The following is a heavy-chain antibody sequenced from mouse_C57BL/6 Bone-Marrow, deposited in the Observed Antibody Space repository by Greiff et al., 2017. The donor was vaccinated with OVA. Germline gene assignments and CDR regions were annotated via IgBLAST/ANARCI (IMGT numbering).Heavy chain of an antibody. D-gene: IGHD1-1*01. J-gene: IGHJ1*03. CDR2: INPRSGYT. CDR3: AREGYGSSYDWYFDV. V-gene: IGHV1-4*01. CDR1: GYTFTSYT. Sequence: VQLQQSGAELARPGASVKMSCKASGYTFTSYTMHWVKQRPGQGLEWIGYINPRSGYTKYNQKFKDKATLTAAKSSSTAYMQLSSLTSEDSAVYYCAREGYGSSYDWYFDVWGTGTTVTVSS.